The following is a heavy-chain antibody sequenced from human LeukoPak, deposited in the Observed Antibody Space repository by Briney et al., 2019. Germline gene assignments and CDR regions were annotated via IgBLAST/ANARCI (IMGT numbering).Heavy chain of an antibody. CDR2: IYHSGST. J-gene: IGHJ4*02. Sequence: PSETLSLTCAVSGYSISSGYYWGWIRQPPGKGLEWIGSIYHSGSTYYNPSLKSRVTISVDTSKNQFSLKLSSVTAADTAVYYCARDSDMAVLNFDYWGQGTLVTVSS. CDR1: GYSISSGYY. V-gene: IGHV4-38-2*02. D-gene: IGHD4/OR15-4a*01. CDR3: ARDSDMAVLNFDY.